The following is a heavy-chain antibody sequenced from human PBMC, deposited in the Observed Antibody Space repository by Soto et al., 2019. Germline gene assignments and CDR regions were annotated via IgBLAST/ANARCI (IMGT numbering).Heavy chain of an antibody. CDR2: ISYDGSNK. J-gene: IGHJ6*02. CDR1: GFTVSSYA. D-gene: IGHD2-8*01. CDR3: ARAPDIVLIRAYYYGMDV. Sequence: GGALRLSCAASGFTVSSYAMHWVRQAPVTLLEWVAVISYDGSNKYYADSVKGRFTISRDNSKNTLYVQMNSLRPEDTAVYYCARAPDIVLIRAYYYGMDVWGQGTTVTVSS. V-gene: IGHV3-30-3*01.